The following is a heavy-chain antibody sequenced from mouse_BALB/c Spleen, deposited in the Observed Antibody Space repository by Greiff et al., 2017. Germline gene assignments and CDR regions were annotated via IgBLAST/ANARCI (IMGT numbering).Heavy chain of an antibody. CDR2: ISSGSSTI. J-gene: IGHJ1*01. CDR3: ARSELGRWYFDV. CDR1: GFTFSSFG. D-gene: IGHD4-1*01. Sequence: EVHLVESGGGLVQPGGSRKLSCAASGFTFSSFGMHWVRQAPEKGLEWVAYISSGSSTIYYADTVKGRFTISRDNPKNTLFLQMTSLRSEDTAMYYCARSELGRWYFDVWGAGTTVTVSS. V-gene: IGHV5-17*02.